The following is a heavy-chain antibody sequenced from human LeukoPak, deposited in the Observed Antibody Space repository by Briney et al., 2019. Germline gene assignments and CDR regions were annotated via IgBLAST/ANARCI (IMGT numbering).Heavy chain of an antibody. Sequence: SVKLSCKASGGTFSSYAISWVRQAPGQGLEWMGRIIPILGIANSAQKFHVRVTITAEKSPSTAYMEMSSLRSEDTAVYYCARLWFGELYHCALSNRGQGTLVSVSS. CDR1: GGTFSSYA. CDR2: IIPILGIA. D-gene: IGHD3-10*01. V-gene: IGHV1-69*04. CDR3: ARLWFGELYHCALSN. J-gene: IGHJ4*02.